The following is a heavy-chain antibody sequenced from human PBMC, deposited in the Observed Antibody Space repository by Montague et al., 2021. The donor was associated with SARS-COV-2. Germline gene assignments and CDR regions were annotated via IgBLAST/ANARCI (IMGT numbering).Heavy chain of an antibody. CDR2: ISCNGSNK. Sequence: SLRLSCAASGFTFSSYAMPWVRQAPGKGLEWLAVISCNGSNKYYADSVKGRFTISRDNSKNTLYLQMNNLRAEDTAVYYCVRERWIQLYFYYYYGMDVWGQGTTVTVSS. CDR3: VRERWIQLYFYYYYGMDV. D-gene: IGHD5-18*01. CDR1: GFTFSSYA. V-gene: IGHV3-30-3*01. J-gene: IGHJ6*02.